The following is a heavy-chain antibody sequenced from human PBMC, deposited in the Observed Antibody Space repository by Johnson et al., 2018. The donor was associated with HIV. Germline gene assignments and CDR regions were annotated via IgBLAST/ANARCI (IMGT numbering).Heavy chain of an antibody. CDR3: ARRSSGWYGAFDI. D-gene: IGHD6-19*01. V-gene: IGHV3-23*04. CDR1: GFTFSSYA. Sequence: DVQVVESGGGLVQPGGSLRLSCAASGFTFSSYAMSWVRQAPGKGLEWVSAISGSGGSTYYADSVKGRFTISRDNSKNTLYLQMNSLRAEDTAVYYCARRSSGWYGAFDIWGQGTMVTVSS. J-gene: IGHJ3*02. CDR2: ISGSGGST.